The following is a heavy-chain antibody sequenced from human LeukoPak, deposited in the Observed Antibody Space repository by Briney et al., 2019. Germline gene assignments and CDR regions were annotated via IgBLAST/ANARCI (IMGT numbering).Heavy chain of an antibody. J-gene: IGHJ4*02. Sequence: PGGSLRLSCAASGFTFSSYGMHWVRQAPGKGLEWVAFIRYDGSNKYYADSVKGRFTISRDNSKNTLYLQMNSLRAEDTAVYYCAKDHWFGELFGFDYWGQGTLVTVSS. CDR2: IRYDGSNK. V-gene: IGHV3-30*02. CDR3: AKDHWFGELFGFDY. CDR1: GFTFSSYG. D-gene: IGHD3-10*01.